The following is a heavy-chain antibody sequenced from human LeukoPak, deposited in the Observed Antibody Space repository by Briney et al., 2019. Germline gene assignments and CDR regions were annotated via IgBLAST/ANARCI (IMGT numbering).Heavy chain of an antibody. V-gene: IGHV3-69-1*02. Sequence: GGSLRLSCAASGFTVSSNYMTWVRQAPGKGLEWVSSIVGSSSTYYADSLKGRFTISRDNAKNSLYLQMSSLRAEDTAVYYCARDMATSGSFDYWGQGTLVTVSS. J-gene: IGHJ4*02. CDR3: ARDMATSGSFDY. CDR2: IVGSSST. CDR1: GFTVSSNY. D-gene: IGHD3-10*01.